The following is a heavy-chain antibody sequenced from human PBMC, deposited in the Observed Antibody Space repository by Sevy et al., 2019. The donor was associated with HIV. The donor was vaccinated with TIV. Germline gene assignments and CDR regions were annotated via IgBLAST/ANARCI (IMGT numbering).Heavy chain of an antibody. CDR2: INHSGST. D-gene: IGHD3-22*01. CDR3: ARAGNNYYDSSGYYYGGTPLDY. V-gene: IGHV4-34*01. Sequence: SETLSLTCAVYGGSFSGYYWSWIRQPPGKGLECIGEINHSGSTNYNPSLKSRVTISVDTSKNQFSLKLSSVTAADTAVYYCARAGNNYYDSSGYYYGGTPLDYWGQGTLVTVSS. CDR1: GGSFSGYY. J-gene: IGHJ4*02.